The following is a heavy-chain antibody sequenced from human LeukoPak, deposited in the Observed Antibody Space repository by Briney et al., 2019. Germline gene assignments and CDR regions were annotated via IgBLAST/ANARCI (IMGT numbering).Heavy chain of an antibody. Sequence: GASVKLSCTASGFTFTSYSVRWVRQARGQRLEWIGWIVVGSGTTNYAQKIHEIVTINRDMSTSTAYKELSSLRSEDTAVYDCAADLEGYCSGGSCLNWFDPWGQGTLVTVS. CDR2: IVVGSGTT. J-gene: IGHJ5*02. V-gene: IGHV1-58*01. CDR3: AADLEGYCSGGSCLNWFDP. D-gene: IGHD2-15*01. CDR1: GFTFTSYS.